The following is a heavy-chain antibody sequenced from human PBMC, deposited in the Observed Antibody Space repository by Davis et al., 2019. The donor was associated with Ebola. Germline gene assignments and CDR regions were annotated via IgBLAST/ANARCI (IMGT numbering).Heavy chain of an antibody. V-gene: IGHV4-34*01. CDR3: ARGFITMVRGVYRY. J-gene: IGHJ4*02. D-gene: IGHD3-10*01. Sequence: MPGGSLRLSCAVYGGSFSGYYWSWIRQPPGKGLEWIGEINHSGSTNYNPSLKSRVTISVDTSKNQFSLKLSSVTAADTAVYYCARGFITMVRGVYRYWGQGTLVTVSS. CDR1: GGSFSGYY. CDR2: INHSGST.